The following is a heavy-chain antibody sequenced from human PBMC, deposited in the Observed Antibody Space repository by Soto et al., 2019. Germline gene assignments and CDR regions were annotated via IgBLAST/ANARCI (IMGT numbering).Heavy chain of an antibody. J-gene: IGHJ4*02. CDR2: IYYSGST. CDR1: GGSISSSSYY. CDR3: ASPPVSNYAYHFDY. D-gene: IGHD4-4*01. V-gene: IGHV4-39*01. Sequence: SETLSLTCTVSGGSISSSSYYWGWIRQPPGKGLEWIGSIYYSGSTYYNPSLKSRVTISVDTSKNQFSLKLSSVTAADTAVYYCASPPVSNYAYHFDYWGQGTLVTVSS.